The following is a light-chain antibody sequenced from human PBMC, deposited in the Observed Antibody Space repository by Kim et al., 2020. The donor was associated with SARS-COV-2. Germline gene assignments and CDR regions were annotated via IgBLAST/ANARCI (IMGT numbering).Light chain of an antibody. CDR1: SSNIGSNY. CDR2: SNN. V-gene: IGLV1-47*02. J-gene: IGLJ3*02. Sequence: ELTQPPSASGTPGQRVTISCSGSSSNIGSNYVYWYQQLPGTAPKLLIYSNNQRPSGVPDRFSGSKSGTSASLAISGLRSEDDADYYCAAWDDSLSGWVFGGGTQLTVL. CDR3: AAWDDSLSGWV.